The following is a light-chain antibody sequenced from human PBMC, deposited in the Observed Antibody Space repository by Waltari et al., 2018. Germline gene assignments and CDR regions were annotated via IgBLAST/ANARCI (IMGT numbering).Light chain of an antibody. V-gene: IGLV1-44*01. J-gene: IGLJ2*01. CDR3: AEWDDDSLNGPHVV. CDR1: NSNLGSQT. Sequence: QSALTQPPSASATPGQRVTISCSGVNSNLGSQTVNWYQHLPGAAPKLLIYSDNQRPSGVPDRFSGSKSGTSASLAISGLRSEDEADYYCAEWDDDSLNGPHVVFGGGTRLTVL. CDR2: SDN.